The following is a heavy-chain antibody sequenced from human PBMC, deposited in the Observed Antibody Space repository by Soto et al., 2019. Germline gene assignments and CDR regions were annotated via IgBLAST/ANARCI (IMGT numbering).Heavy chain of an antibody. V-gene: IGHV1-69*01. D-gene: IGHD2-15*01. CDR1: GGTFSSYA. CDR2: IIPIFGTA. Sequence: QVQLVQSGAEVKTPGSSVKVSCKASGGTFSSYAISWVRQAPGQGLEWMGGIIPIFGTANYAQKFQGRVTITAEESTRTAYMELSSLRSEDTAVYYCARLAATPYYFYYGMGVWGQGTTVTVSS. J-gene: IGHJ6*02. CDR3: ARLAATPYYFYYGMGV.